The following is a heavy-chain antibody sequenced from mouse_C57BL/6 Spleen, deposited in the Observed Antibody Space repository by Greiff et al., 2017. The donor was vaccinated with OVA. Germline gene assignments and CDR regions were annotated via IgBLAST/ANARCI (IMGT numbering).Heavy chain of an antibody. Sequence: VQLQQPGAELVRPGASVKLSCTASGFNIKDDYMHWVKQRPEQGLEWIGWIDPENGDTEYASKFQGKATITADTSSNTAYLQLSSLTSEDTAVYYCTRGIHYYAMDYWGQGTSVTVSS. J-gene: IGHJ4*01. CDR2: IDPENGDT. CDR1: GFNIKDDY. V-gene: IGHV14-4*01. CDR3: TRGIHYYAMDY. D-gene: IGHD2-14*01.